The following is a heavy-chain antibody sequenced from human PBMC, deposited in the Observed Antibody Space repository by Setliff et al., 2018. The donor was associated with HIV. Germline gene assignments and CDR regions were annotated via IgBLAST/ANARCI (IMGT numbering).Heavy chain of an antibody. CDR1: GYTFTDYF. V-gene: IGHV1-2*02. D-gene: IGHD4-17*01. CDR2: ISPDNGNR. CDR3: ARDTVKATFSDY. Sequence: VASVKVSCKSSGYTFTDYFMHWVRQAPGQGLEWMGWISPDNGNRRILRRFQGRVTMTTDTSISTVYMELSSLTSADTAVYYCARDTVKATFSDYWGQGTLVTVS. J-gene: IGHJ4*02.